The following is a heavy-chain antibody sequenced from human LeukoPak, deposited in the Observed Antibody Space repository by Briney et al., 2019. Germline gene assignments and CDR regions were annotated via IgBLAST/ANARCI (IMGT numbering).Heavy chain of an antibody. D-gene: IGHD4-17*01. CDR2: IYYSGST. CDR3: ARQKTTANHYYFDY. V-gene: IGHV4-59*01. J-gene: IGHJ4*02. CDR1: GGSISSYY. Sequence: SQTLSLTCTVSGGSISSYYWSWIRQPPGKGLEWIGYIYYSGSTNCNPSLKSRVTISVDTSKNQFSLKLSSVTAADTAVYYCARQKTTANHYYFDYWGQGTLVTVSS.